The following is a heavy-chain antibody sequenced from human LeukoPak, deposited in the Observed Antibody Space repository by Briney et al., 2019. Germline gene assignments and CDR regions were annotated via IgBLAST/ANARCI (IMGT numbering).Heavy chain of an antibody. D-gene: IGHD3-10*01. CDR1: GFTFSSYS. Sequence: GGSLRLSCAASGFTFSSYSMNWVRQAPGKGLEWVSSISSNSSYIYYADSVKGRFTISRDNAKNSLYLQMNSLRAEDTVVYYCARGKWFGEFNYWGQGTLVTVSS. V-gene: IGHV3-21*01. CDR2: ISSNSSYI. CDR3: ARGKWFGEFNY. J-gene: IGHJ4*02.